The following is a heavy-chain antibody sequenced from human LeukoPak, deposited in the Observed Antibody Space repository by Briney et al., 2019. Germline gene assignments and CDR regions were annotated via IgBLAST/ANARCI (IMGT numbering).Heavy chain of an antibody. V-gene: IGHV3-74*01. D-gene: IGHD3-10*01. CDR3: ASFYGSGSYYIGSYYYYGMDA. CDR1: GFTFSNYW. Sequence: GGSLRLSCVVSGFTFSNYWMHWVRQPPGPGLVWVSRSNSDGNRTSYADSVKGRFTISRDNAKNTLYLQMNSLRADDTAVYYCASFYGSGSYYIGSYYYYGMDAWGQGTTVTVSS. CDR2: SNSDGNRT. J-gene: IGHJ6*02.